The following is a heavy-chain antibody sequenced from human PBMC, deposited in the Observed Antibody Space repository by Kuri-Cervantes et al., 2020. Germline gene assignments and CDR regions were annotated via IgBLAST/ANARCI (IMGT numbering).Heavy chain of an antibody. Sequence: GESLKISCAASGFTFSSYSMNWVRQAPGKGLEWVSSISSSSSYIYYADSVKGRFTISRDNAKNSLYLQMNSLRAEDTAVYYCAKTHLKKQLALGYCGQGTLVTVSS. V-gene: IGHV3-21*04. CDR1: GFTFSSYS. CDR3: AKTHLKKQLALGY. D-gene: IGHD6-13*01. CDR2: ISSSSSYI. J-gene: IGHJ4*02.